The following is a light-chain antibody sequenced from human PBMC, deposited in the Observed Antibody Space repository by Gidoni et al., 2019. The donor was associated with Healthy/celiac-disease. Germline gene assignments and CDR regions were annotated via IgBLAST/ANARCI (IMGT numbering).Light chain of an antibody. J-gene: IGKJ2*01. CDR2: WAS. Sequence: DIVMTQSPDSLAVSLGERATINCKSSQSVLYSSNNKNYLAWYQQKPGQPPKLLIYWASTRESGVPDRVSGSGSGTDSTLTISSLQAEDVAVYYCQQYYSTPYTFGQGTKLEIK. V-gene: IGKV4-1*01. CDR1: QSVLYSSNNKNY. CDR3: QQYYSTPYT.